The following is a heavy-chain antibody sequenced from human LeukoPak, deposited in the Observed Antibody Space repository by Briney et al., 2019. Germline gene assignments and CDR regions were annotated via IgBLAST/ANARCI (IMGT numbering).Heavy chain of an antibody. J-gene: IGHJ4*02. CDR2: IKQDGSEK. D-gene: IGHD2-15*01. V-gene: IGHV3-7*01. Sequence: GGSLRLSCAASGFTFRSYWMSWVRQAPGKGLEWVANIKQDGSEKYYVDSAKGRFTISRDNAKKSLYLQMNSLRAEDTAVYYCARDGGPFDYWGQGTLVTVSS. CDR1: GFTFRSYW. CDR3: ARDGGPFDY.